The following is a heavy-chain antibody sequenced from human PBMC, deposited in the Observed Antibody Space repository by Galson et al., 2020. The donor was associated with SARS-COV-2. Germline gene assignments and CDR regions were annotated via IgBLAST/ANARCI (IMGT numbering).Heavy chain of an antibody. V-gene: IGHV3-48*01. Sequence: GGSLRLSCAASGFTFGSYSLNWVRQAPGKGLEWLSYISSAGDTMYYADSVKGRFTISRDNAKNSLYLQRNSLRAEDTSVYYCARDCCRGYSPIDYWGQGTLVTVS. D-gene: IGHD5-18*01. J-gene: IGHJ4*02. CDR2: ISSAGDTM. CDR1: GFTFGSYS. CDR3: ARDCCRGYSPIDY.